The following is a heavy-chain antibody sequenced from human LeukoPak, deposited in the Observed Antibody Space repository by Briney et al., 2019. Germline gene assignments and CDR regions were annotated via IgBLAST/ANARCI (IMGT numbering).Heavy chain of an antibody. V-gene: IGHV1-69*13. CDR1: RGTLSTYA. J-gene: IGHJ5*02. CDR2: IIPIFGTA. D-gene: IGHD1-1*01. CDR3: ARRPVTLTTGTTGDWFDP. Sequence: PGKVSCKAFRGTLSTYAISWVRQAPGHRLGGMGGIIPIFGTANYTQKFQGRVTITADESTSTTYMERSSLRSEDTAVYYCARRPVTLTTGTTGDWFDPWGQGTLVTVSS.